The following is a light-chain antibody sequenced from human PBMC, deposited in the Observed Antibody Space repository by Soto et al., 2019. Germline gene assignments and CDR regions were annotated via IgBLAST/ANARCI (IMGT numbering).Light chain of an antibody. Sequence: DIQMTQSPPSLSASVGDRVTITCRASQGIGNYLGWYQQKPGKAPKRLIYAASSLKGGVPSSLSGSGSGTEFTLTISSPQPEDFAAYYCLHHSSFPFTFGPGTKVDIK. CDR1: QGIGNY. J-gene: IGKJ3*01. CDR2: AAS. CDR3: LHHSSFPFT. V-gene: IGKV1-17*01.